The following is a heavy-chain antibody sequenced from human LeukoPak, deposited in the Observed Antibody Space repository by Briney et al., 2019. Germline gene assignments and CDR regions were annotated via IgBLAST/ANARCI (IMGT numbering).Heavy chain of an antibody. CDR2: ISYDGSNK. Sequence: GGSLRLSCAASGFTFSSYAMSWVRQAPGKGLEWVAIISYDGSNKYYADSVKGRFTISRDNSKNTLYLQMNSLRAEDTAVYYCAKDLYSSSWYDAFDIWGQGTMVTVSS. D-gene: IGHD6-13*01. V-gene: IGHV3-30*18. CDR1: GFTFSSYA. CDR3: AKDLYSSSWYDAFDI. J-gene: IGHJ3*02.